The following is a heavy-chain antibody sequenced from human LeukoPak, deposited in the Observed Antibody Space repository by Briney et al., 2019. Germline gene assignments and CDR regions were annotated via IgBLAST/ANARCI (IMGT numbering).Heavy chain of an antibody. CDR2: INPNSGGT. J-gene: IGHJ4*02. Sequence: ASVKVSCKASGYTFTGYYMHWVRQAPGQGLEWMGRINPNSGGTNYAQKFQGRVTMTRDTPITTAYMELSRLRSDDTAVYYCARADSNNWDAKYYFDYWGQGALVTVSS. D-gene: IGHD1-26*01. CDR3: ARADSNNWDAKYYFDY. CDR1: GYTFTGYY. V-gene: IGHV1-2*06.